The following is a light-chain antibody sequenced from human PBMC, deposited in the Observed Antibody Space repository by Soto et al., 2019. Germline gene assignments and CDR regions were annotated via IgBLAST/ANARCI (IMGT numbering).Light chain of an antibody. Sequence: DIQMTQSSSSVSAFVGDRVTITCRASQDIRSWLAWHQQKPGKGPKLLIYAASSLQSGVPSRFSGSGSGTHFTLTISSLQPEDFATYYCQQTNSFPINFGQGTRLEIK. CDR3: QQTNSFPIN. V-gene: IGKV1-12*01. CDR2: AAS. J-gene: IGKJ5*01. CDR1: QDIRSW.